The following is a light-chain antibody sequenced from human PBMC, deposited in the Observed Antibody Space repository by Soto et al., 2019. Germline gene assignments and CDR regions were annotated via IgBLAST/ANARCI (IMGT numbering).Light chain of an antibody. CDR3: SSYTSSSTLV. J-gene: IGLJ2*01. CDR2: GVN. V-gene: IGLV2-14*01. CDR1: SSDVGGYKY. Sequence: QSALTQPASASGSPGQSITISCTGTSSDVGGYKYVSWYQHHPGKAPKLVMYGVNDRPSGVSNRFSGGKSGNTASLTISGLQVEDEGDYYCSSYTSSSTLVFGGGTKVTVL.